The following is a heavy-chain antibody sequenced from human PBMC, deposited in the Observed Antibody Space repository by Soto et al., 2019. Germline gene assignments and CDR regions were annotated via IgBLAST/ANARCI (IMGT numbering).Heavy chain of an antibody. J-gene: IGHJ5*02. CDR2: LTFDGTIT. CDR1: GFTFSSYG. V-gene: IGHV3-30*18. Sequence: QVQLVESGGGVVQPGESRRLSCTASGFTFSSYGMHWVRQAPGKGLEWVAALTFDGTITYYSDTVKGRFSISQDNSNNILSLQMHSLTAEDTALYYCAKDPYRSACVPDHWGQGTLVTVSS. CDR3: AKDPYRSACVPDH. D-gene: IGHD6-19*01.